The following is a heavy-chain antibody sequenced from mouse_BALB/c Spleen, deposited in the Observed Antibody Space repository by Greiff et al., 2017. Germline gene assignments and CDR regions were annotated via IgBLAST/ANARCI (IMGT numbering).Heavy chain of an antibody. CDR3: TRGDTTVVAYYFDY. CDR1: GYSFTSYY. Sequence: VQRVESGPELVKPGASVKISCKASGYSFTSYYIHWVKQRPGQGLEWIGWIFPGSGNTKYNEKFKGKATLTADTSSSTAYMQLSSLTSEDSAVYYCTRGDTTVVAYYFDYWGQGTTLTVSS. D-gene: IGHD1-1*01. J-gene: IGHJ2*01. V-gene: IGHV1-66*01. CDR2: IFPGSGNT.